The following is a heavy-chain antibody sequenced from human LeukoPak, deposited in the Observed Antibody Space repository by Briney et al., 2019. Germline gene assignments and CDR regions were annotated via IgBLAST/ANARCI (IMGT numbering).Heavy chain of an antibody. D-gene: IGHD2-15*01. Sequence: GESLKISCKGSGYSFTNYWIGWVRQMPGRGLEWMGIIYPGDSDTRYSPSFQGQVTISADKSISTAYLQWSSLKASDTAMYYCARWCSGGSCYSTFDYWGQGTLVTVSS. V-gene: IGHV5-51*01. CDR3: ARWCSGGSCYSTFDY. CDR1: GYSFTNYW. CDR2: IYPGDSDT. J-gene: IGHJ4*02.